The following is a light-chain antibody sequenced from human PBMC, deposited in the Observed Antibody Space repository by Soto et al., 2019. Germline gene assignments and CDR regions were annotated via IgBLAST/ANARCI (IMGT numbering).Light chain of an antibody. CDR1: QNIISW. CDR3: QQAYGFPVT. CDR2: AAS. V-gene: IGKV1-12*01. Sequence: DIQMTQSPSTVSASVGDRVTITCRAIQNIISWLAWYQQQPGRAPKLLIYAASILQSGVPSRFSGSGSGTDFTLTINSLQPEDFATYYCQQAYGFPVTFGQGTRLEIK. J-gene: IGKJ5*01.